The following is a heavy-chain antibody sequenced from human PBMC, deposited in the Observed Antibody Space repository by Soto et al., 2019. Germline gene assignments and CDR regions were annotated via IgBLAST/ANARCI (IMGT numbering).Heavy chain of an antibody. CDR1: GGSFSGYY. CDR2: INHSGST. J-gene: IGHJ6*02. D-gene: IGHD1-26*01. Sequence: KPSETLSLTCAVYGGSFSGYYWSWIRQPPGKGLEWIGEINHSGSTNYNPSLKSRVTISVDTSKNQFSLKLSSVTAADTAVYYCARGGRIVGVRGMDVWGQGTTVTVSS. CDR3: ARGGRIVGVRGMDV. V-gene: IGHV4-34*01.